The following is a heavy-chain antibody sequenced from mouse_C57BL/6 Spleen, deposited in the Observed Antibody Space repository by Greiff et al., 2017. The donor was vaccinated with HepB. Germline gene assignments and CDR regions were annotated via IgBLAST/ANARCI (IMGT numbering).Heavy chain of an antibody. Sequence: VQLQQPGAELVRPGTSVKLSCKASGYTFTSYWMHWVKQRPGQGLEWIGVIDPSDSYTNYNQKFKGKATLTVDTSSSTAYMQLSSLTSEDSAVYYCARSYDYDGFYYAMDYWGQGTSVTVSS. CDR3: ARSYDYDGFYYAMDY. CDR1: GYTFTSYW. V-gene: IGHV1-59*01. J-gene: IGHJ4*01. D-gene: IGHD2-4*01. CDR2: IDPSDSYT.